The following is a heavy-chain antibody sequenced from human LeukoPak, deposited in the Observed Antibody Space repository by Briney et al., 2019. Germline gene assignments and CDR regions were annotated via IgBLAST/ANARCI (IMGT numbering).Heavy chain of an antibody. J-gene: IGHJ4*02. Sequence: ASVKVSCKASGYTFTSYGISWVREAPGQGLEWMGWISAYNGNTNYAQKLQGRVTMTTDTPTSTAYMELRSLRSDDTAVYYCARGYYDSSVAGVDYWGQGTLVTVSS. CDR3: ARGYYDSSVAGVDY. V-gene: IGHV1-18*01. CDR2: ISAYNGNT. CDR1: GYTFTSYG. D-gene: IGHD3-22*01.